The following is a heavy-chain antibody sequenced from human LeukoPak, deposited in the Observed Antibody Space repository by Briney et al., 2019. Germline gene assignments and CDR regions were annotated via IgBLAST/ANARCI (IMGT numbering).Heavy chain of an antibody. CDR2: SYYSGST. V-gene: IGHV4-59*08. CDR3: ARQSIAARRAFDI. Sequence: SETLSLTCSVSGGSISSYYWSWIRQPPGKGLEYIGYSYYSGSTDYNPSPKSRVTISVDTSNQFSLMLTSVTAADTAVYYCARQSIAARRAFDIWGQGTMVTVSS. J-gene: IGHJ3*02. D-gene: IGHD6-6*01. CDR1: GGSISSYY.